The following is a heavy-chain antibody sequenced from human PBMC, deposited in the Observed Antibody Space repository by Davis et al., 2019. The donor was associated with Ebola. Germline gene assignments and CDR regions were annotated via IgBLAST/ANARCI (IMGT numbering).Heavy chain of an antibody. D-gene: IGHD3-3*01. V-gene: IGHV3-33*01. Sequence: GESLKISCAASGFNFRSYGMHWVRQAPDKGLEWVAVIWYDGSRKYYGDSVKGRFTISRDNSNNLLYLQMNSLRAEDTAVYYCARAVLWSGYEWFDPWGQGTLVTVSS. CDR2: IWYDGSRK. J-gene: IGHJ5*02. CDR1: GFNFRSYG. CDR3: ARAVLWSGYEWFDP.